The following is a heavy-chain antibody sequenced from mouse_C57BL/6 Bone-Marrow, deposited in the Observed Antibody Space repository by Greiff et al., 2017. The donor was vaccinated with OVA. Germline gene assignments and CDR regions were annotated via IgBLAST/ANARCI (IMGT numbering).Heavy chain of an antibody. CDR2: IYPGSGST. Sequence: QVQLQQPGAELVKPGASVKMSCKASGYTFTSYWITWVKQRPGQGLEWIGDIYPGSGSTNYNEKFKSKATLTVDTSSSTAYMQLSSLTSEDSAVYFCARRGYDGYYPFAYWGQGTLVTVSA. D-gene: IGHD2-3*01. V-gene: IGHV1-55*01. J-gene: IGHJ3*01. CDR1: GYTFTSYW. CDR3: ARRGYDGYYPFAY.